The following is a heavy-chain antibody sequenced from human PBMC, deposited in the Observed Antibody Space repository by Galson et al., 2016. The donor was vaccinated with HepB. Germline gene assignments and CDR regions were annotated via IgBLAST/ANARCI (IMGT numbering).Heavy chain of an antibody. V-gene: IGHV3-66*02. CDR3: VRGVYGDHGWFDY. J-gene: IGHJ4*02. CDR2: IYSGGTT. D-gene: IGHD4-17*01. CDR1: GFTVSNNY. Sequence: SLRLSCAASGFTVSNNYMTWVRQAPGKGLEYVSVIYSGGTTYYADSFKGRFTISRDNSQNSLFLQMNTLRAEDTAVYFCVRGVYGDHGWFDYWGQGTLVTVSS.